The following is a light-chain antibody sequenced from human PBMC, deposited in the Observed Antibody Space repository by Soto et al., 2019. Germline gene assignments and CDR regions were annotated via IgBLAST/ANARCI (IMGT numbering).Light chain of an antibody. J-gene: IGKJ1*01. Sequence: EIVMTQSAATVSVSPGERATLSCRASQSVSSYLAWYQQKPGQAPRLLIYDASNRATGIPARFSGSGSGTDFTLTISSLEPEDFAVYYCQQRSNWPRTFGQGTKVDIK. CDR1: QSVSSY. V-gene: IGKV3-11*01. CDR3: QQRSNWPRT. CDR2: DAS.